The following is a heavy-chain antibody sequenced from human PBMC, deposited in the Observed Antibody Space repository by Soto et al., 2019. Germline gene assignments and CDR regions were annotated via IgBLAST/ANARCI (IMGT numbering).Heavy chain of an antibody. CDR1: GGSISSGGYY. Sequence: SETLSLTCTVPGGSISSGGYYWSWIRQHPGKGLEWIGYIYYSGSTYYNQSLKSRITITVDTSKNQFSLKLSSVTAADTAVYYCARTYCSGGSCFWFDPWGQGTLVTVSS. D-gene: IGHD2-15*01. J-gene: IGHJ5*02. V-gene: IGHV4-31*03. CDR3: ARTYCSGGSCFWFDP. CDR2: IYYSGST.